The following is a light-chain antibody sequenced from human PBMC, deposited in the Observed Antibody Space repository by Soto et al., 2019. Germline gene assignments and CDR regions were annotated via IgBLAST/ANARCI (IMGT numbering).Light chain of an antibody. Sequence: DIVMTQSPDSLAVSLGERATINCKSSQSVLYSSNNKNYLAWYQQKPGQPPKMVIYWASTRESGVPDRFSGSGSGTDFTLTISSLQAEDVALYFCHQYYSTTPSFGQGTKLEIK. CDR2: WAS. CDR1: QSVLYSSNNKNY. CDR3: HQYYSTTPS. V-gene: IGKV4-1*01. J-gene: IGKJ2*01.